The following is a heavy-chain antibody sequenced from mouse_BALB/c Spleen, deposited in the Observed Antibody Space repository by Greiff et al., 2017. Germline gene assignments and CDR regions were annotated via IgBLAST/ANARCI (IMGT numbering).Heavy chain of an antibody. CDR1: GFTFSSFG. D-gene: IGHD2-10*02. CDR2: ISSGSSTI. Sequence: EVKVVESGGGLVQPGGSRKLSCAASGFTFSSFGMHWVRQAPEKGLEWVAYISSGSSTIYYADTVKGRFTISRDNPKNTLFLQMTSLRSEDTAMYYCARSGYGNYVGPYYYAMDYWGQGTSVTVSS. J-gene: IGHJ4*01. CDR3: ARSGYGNYVGPYYYAMDY. V-gene: IGHV5-17*02.